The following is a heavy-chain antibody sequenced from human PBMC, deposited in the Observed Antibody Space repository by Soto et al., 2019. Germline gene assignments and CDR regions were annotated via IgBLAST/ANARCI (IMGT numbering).Heavy chain of an antibody. V-gene: IGHV4-59*08. CDR3: ARLGGYYQAFDN. D-gene: IGHD3-3*01. Sequence: SETLSLTCTVSGGSIRNNYWSWIRQPPGKGLEWVGYIYYTGTSKYNPSLKSRVTTSVDSSKNQFSLKLDSVTAADTAVYYCARLGGYYQAFDNWGQGTLVTVSS. CDR2: IYYTGTS. CDR1: GGSIRNNY. J-gene: IGHJ4*02.